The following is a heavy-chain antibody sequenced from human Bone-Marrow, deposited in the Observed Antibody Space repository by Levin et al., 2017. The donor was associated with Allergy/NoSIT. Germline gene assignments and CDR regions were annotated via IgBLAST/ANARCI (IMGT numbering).Heavy chain of an antibody. Sequence: PGESLKISCAVSGITFTNSIMHWVRQAPGKGLEWVSGMSFDGFSKYYADSVKGRLTISRDDSKNTVYLEMNSLRDEDTALYYCAREGYTSGYAGAFDYWGQGTLVSVSS. CDR1: GITFTNSI. D-gene: IGHD6-19*01. V-gene: IGHV3-30-3*01. CDR2: MSFDGFSK. CDR3: AREGYTSGYAGAFDY. J-gene: IGHJ4*02.